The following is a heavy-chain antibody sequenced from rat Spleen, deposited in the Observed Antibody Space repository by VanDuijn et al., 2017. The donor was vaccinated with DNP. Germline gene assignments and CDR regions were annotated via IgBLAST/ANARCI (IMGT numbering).Heavy chain of an antibody. D-gene: IGHD4-4*01. CDR1: GFTFSDYY. V-gene: IGHV5-20*01. Sequence: EVQLMESGGGLVQPGRSLKLSCAGSGFTFSDYYMAWVRQAPAKGLEWVASITYDGVGTYYRDSVKGRFTISRDIAKSSLYLQMDSLRSEDTATYYCAKGVIRGDYAMDAWGQGTSVTVSS. J-gene: IGHJ4*01. CDR2: ITYDGVGT. CDR3: AKGVIRGDYAMDA.